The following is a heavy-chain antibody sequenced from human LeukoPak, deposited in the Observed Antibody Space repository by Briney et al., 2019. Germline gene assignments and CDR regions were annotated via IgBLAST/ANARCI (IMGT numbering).Heavy chain of an antibody. CDR3: ARVGVVRGALDAFDI. CDR1: GFTVSSIY. J-gene: IGHJ3*02. Sequence: PGGSLRLSCAVSGFTVSSIYMSWVRQAPGKGLECVSVIYSGGSTYYVDSVKGRFTISRDNSKNTLYLQMISLRVEDTAVYYCARVGVVRGALDAFDIWGQGTMVTVSS. CDR2: IYSGGST. D-gene: IGHD3-10*01. V-gene: IGHV3-66*01.